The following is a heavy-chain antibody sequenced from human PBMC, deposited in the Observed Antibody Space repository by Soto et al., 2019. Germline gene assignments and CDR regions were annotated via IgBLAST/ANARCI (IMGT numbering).Heavy chain of an antibody. V-gene: IGHV4-4*02. CDR2: IHHSGTT. CDR1: GVTISSSNW. Sequence: SETLSLTCAVSGVTISSSNWWTCVRQSPGKGLEWIWEIHHSGTTNYNPSLKNRLTISVDKSKNQFSLKLNSVTAADTGLYYCEIYVGNYYDSSQMGQFAFWGPGTLFTVS. D-gene: IGHD3-22*01. J-gene: IGHJ4*02. CDR3: EIYVGNYYDSSQMGQFAF.